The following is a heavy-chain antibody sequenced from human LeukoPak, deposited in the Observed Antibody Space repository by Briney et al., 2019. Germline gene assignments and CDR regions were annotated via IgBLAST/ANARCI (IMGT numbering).Heavy chain of an antibody. CDR2: IYPDDSDT. D-gene: IGHD3-22*01. CDR3: ASPNITSYYDSRGYDAFDV. J-gene: IGHJ3*01. CDR1: AYRFNAYW. V-gene: IGHV5-51*01. Sequence: PGESLQISCTGSAYRFNAYWIAWVRQMPGKGLEWMGTIYPDDSDTRYSPSYQGQVTISADKSVRTAYLQWSSLKASDTAMYYCASPNITSYYDSRGYDAFDVWGQGTMVTVSS.